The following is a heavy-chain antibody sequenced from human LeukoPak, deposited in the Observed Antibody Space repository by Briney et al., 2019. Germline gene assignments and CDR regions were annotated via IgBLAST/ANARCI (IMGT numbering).Heavy chain of an antibody. CDR2: ITASGATT. D-gene: IGHD6-25*01. CDR1: GFTLSAHH. Sequence: GGSLRLSCATSGFTLSAHHTSWVRQAPGGGLEWVSGITASGATTYYADSVKGRFTISRDSSQSTLYLQMHSLRAEDTAVYYCARAEAAGDNRGGYYYFYMDVWGKGTTVTVSS. V-gene: IGHV3-23*01. J-gene: IGHJ6*03. CDR3: ARAEAAGDNRGGYYYFYMDV.